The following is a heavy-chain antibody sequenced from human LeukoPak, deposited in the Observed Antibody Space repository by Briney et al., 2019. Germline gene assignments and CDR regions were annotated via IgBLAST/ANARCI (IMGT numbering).Heavy chain of an antibody. CDR3: ARGTVWEPRYMDV. V-gene: IGHV4-39*01. Sequence: SQTLSLTCTVSGGSISSSSYYWGWIRQPPGKGLEWIGSIYYSGSTYYNPSLKSRVTISVDTSKNQFSLKLSSVTAADTAVYYCARGTVWEPRYMDVWGKGTTVTVSS. CDR1: GGSISSSSYY. CDR2: IYYSGST. J-gene: IGHJ6*03. D-gene: IGHD1-26*01.